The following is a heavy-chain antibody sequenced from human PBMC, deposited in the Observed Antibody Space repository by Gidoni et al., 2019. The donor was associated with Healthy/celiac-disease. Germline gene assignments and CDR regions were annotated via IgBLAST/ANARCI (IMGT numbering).Heavy chain of an antibody. V-gene: IGHV5-51*01. CDR3: ATPIHVRGGMDV. CDR1: GYSFTRYW. CDR2: IYRGDSDT. Sequence: EVQLVQSGAEVKRTGESLQIACKGSGYSFTRYWLGWGRQMPGKGLAWMGIIYRGDSDTRSSPSFQGQVTISADKSISTAYLQWSSLKASDTAMYYCATPIHVRGGMDVWGQGTTVTVSS. J-gene: IGHJ6*02.